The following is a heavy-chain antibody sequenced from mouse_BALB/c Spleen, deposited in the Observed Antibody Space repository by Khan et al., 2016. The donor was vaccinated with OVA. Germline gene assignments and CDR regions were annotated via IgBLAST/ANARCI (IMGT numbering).Heavy chain of an antibody. CDR2: IYPGNVNT. Sequence: QVQLKQSGPELVKPGASVRISCKASGYTFTSYYIHWVKQRPGQGLEWIGWIYPGNVNTKYNDNFKGKATLTADKSSTTAYMQLNSLTSEYSALYFWARHRGALDYWGQGTSVTVSS. CDR3: ARHRGALDY. V-gene: IGHV1S56*01. CDR1: GYTFTSYY. J-gene: IGHJ4*01.